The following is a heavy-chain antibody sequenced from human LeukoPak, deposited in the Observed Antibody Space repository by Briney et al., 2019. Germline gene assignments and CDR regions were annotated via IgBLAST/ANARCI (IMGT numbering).Heavy chain of an antibody. CDR1: GYTFTDYY. CDR3: VPSANYYYFDY. J-gene: IGHJ4*02. Sequence: ASVKVSCKASGYTFTDYYMHWVRQAPGQGLEWMGWINPKSGGTSYPQKFQGRLTMTRDTSISTAYMELSRLRPDDTAVYYCVPSANYYYFDYWGQGTLVTVSS. CDR2: INPKSGGT. V-gene: IGHV1-2*02. D-gene: IGHD4/OR15-4a*01.